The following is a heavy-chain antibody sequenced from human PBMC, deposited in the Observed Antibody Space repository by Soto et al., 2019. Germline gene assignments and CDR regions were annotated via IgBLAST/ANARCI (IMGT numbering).Heavy chain of an antibody. CDR3: ARDLDPSGSYYTDY. Sequence: ASVKVSCKASGYNFMPYGVNWVRQAPGQGPEWMGWISPWKGNTNYAQSFQGRVTMTTDTSTSTAYMELRSLTSDDTAVYYCARDLDPSGSYYTDYWGPGTLVTVS. CDR1: GYNFMPYG. V-gene: IGHV1-18*04. D-gene: IGHD3-10*01. J-gene: IGHJ4*02. CDR2: ISPWKGNT.